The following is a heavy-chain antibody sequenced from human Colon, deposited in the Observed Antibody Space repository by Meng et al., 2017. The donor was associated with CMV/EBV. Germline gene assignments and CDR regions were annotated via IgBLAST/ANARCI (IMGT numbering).Heavy chain of an antibody. D-gene: IGHD2-2*01. CDR2: ISSSSTI. CDR3: ARVESRYCRSTSCYSLWPDY. CDR1: NGSLGNFY. V-gene: IGHV3-69-1*02. Sequence: ETLSLTCTVSNGSLGNFYWAWVRQAPGEGLEWVSSISSSSTIYYAESLKGRFTISRDNAKNSLYLLMNSLRADDTAVYYCARVESRYCRSTSCYSLWPDYWGQGTLVTVSS. J-gene: IGHJ4*02.